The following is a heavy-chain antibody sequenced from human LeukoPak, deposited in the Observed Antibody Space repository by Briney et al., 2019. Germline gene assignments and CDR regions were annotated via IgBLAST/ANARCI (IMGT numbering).Heavy chain of an antibody. CDR2: TYYTSKWNN. Sequence: SQTLSLTCDISGDSVSSDIAAWNWIRQSPARGLEWLGRTYYTSKWNNDYAVSVKSRITINPDTSKNQFSLQLNSVTPEDTAVYYCARSGDRSVADFDLWGQGTLVIVSS. D-gene: IGHD3-10*01. V-gene: IGHV6-1*01. CDR3: ARSGDRSVADFDL. J-gene: IGHJ4*02. CDR1: GDSVSSDIAA.